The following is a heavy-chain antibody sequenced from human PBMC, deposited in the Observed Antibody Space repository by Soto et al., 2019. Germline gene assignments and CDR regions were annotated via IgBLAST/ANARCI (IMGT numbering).Heavy chain of an antibody. CDR1: GGTFSSYA. J-gene: IGHJ5*02. Sequence: ASVKVSCKASGGTFSSYAISWVRQAPGQGLEWMGGIIPIFGTANYAQKFQGRVTITADESTSTAYMELSSLRSEDTAVYYCARGIVVVTAIPGSGWFDPWGQGTLVTVS. CDR2: IIPIFGTA. V-gene: IGHV1-69*13. D-gene: IGHD2-21*02. CDR3: ARGIVVVTAIPGSGWFDP.